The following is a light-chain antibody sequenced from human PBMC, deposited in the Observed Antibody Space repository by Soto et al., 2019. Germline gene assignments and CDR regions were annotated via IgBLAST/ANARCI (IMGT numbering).Light chain of an antibody. J-gene: IGLJ1*01. CDR2: DDS. CDR3: QVWYSSTDLYV. V-gene: IGLV3-21*02. CDR1: NIASKS. Sequence: SYELTQSPSVSVAPGQTASITCGGNNIASKSVHWYQQRPGQAPVLVVHDDSDRPSGIPERFSGSNSGNTATLTITRVEAGDEADYYCQVWYSSTDLYVFGSGTKVTVL.